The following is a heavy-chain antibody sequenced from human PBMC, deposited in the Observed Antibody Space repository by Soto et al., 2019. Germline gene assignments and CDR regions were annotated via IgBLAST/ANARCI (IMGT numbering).Heavy chain of an antibody. D-gene: IGHD5-12*01. CDR2: INAGNGNT. CDR1: GYTFTSYA. J-gene: IGHJ6*02. V-gene: IGHV1-3*01. Sequence: ASVKVSCKASGYTFTSYAMHWVRQAPGQRLEWMGWINAGNGNTKYSQKFQGRVTITRDTSASTAYVELSSLRSEDTAVYYCARGLSGSFLMDVWGQGTTVTVSS. CDR3: ARGLSGSFLMDV.